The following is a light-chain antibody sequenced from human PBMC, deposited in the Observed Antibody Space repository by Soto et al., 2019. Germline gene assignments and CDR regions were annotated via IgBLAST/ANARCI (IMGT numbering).Light chain of an antibody. V-gene: IGKV3-11*01. CDR1: QSFRGL. CDR3: QQRHMWPIT. Sequence: VLTQSPVTLSLSAGERATLSCRASQSFRGLLAWYQQKPGQAPRLLIYDAYNRATGIPPRFSGSGSGTDFTLTISSLEPEDSAVYYCQQRHMWPITFGQGTRVEIK. CDR2: DAY. J-gene: IGKJ5*01.